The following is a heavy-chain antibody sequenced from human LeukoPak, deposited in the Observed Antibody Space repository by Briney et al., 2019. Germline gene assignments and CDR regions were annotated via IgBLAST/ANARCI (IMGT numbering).Heavy chain of an antibody. CDR2: ISYDGSYK. D-gene: IGHD4-17*01. V-gene: IGHV3-30*18. J-gene: IGHJ6*02. Sequence: PGGSLRLSCAASGFTFSSYGMHWVRQAPGQGLGWEAVISYDGSYKFYADSVKGRFTISRDNSKNTLYLQMNSLKAEDTAGYYCAKDRAVTTRYYYHGMDVGGQGPTVTVSS. CDR1: GFTFSSYG. CDR3: AKDRAVTTRYYYHGMDV.